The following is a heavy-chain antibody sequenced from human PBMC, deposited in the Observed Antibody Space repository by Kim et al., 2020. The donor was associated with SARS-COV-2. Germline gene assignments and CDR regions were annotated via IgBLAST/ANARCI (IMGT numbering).Heavy chain of an antibody. CDR1: GFTFTGYA. D-gene: IGHD2-2*03. CDR2: IDGSDGTT. J-gene: IGHJ4*02. V-gene: IGHV3-23*01. CDR3: LKGGWGWIWDH. Sequence: GGSLRLSCTTSGFTFTGYAMSWVRQAPGKGLEWVSSIDGSDGTTYYVDSVKGRFTISRDDSKSTLYLWMTSLGADDTAVYYCLKGGWGWIWDHWGQGAHVTVAS.